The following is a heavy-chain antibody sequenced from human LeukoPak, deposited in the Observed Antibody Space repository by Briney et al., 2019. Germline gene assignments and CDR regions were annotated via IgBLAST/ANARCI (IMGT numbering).Heavy chain of an antibody. CDR2: IADAGT. Sequence: GGSLRLSCAASGFTFNKFAMTWVRQAPGKGLEWVSTIADAGTYYADSVKGRFIISRDNSKNMLYLQLNSLRADDTAMYYCAKNLGPSDVRGQETMVTVSS. V-gene: IGHV3-23*01. J-gene: IGHJ3*01. CDR1: GFTFNKFA. D-gene: IGHD3-16*01. CDR3: AKNLGPSDV.